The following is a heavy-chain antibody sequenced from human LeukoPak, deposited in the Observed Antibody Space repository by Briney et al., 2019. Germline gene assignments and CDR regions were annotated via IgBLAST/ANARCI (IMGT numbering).Heavy chain of an antibody. CDR2: ISGSGGST. CDR3: AKDPRPYSSGWYGWYYFDY. D-gene: IGHD6-19*01. Sequence: PGGSLRLSCAASGFTFSSYAMSWVRQAPGKGLEWVSAISGSGGSTYYADSVKGRFTISRDNSKNTLYLQMNSLRPEDTAVYYCAKDPRPYSSGWYGWYYFDYWGQGTLVTVSS. V-gene: IGHV3-23*01. J-gene: IGHJ4*02. CDR1: GFTFSSYA.